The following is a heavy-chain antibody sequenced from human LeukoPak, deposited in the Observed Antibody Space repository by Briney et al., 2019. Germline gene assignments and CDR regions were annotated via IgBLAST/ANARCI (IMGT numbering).Heavy chain of an antibody. CDR1: GGSLSSNY. CDR3: ARHSSTRDSRGWYTDFDY. V-gene: IGHV4-59*08. D-gene: IGHD6-19*01. CDR2: IYYSGST. Sequence: SETLSLTCTVSGGSLSSNYWSWIRQPPGKGLEWVAYIYYSGSTKYNPSLKSRVTISIDTSKNQFSLKLSSVTAADTAVYYCARHSSTRDSRGWYTDFDYWGQGTQVTVSS. J-gene: IGHJ4*02.